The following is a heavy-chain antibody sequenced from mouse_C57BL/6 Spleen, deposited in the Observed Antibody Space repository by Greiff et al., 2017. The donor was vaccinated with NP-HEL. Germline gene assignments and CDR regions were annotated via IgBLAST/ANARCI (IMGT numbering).Heavy chain of an antibody. Sequence: QVQLQQPGAELVKPGASVKLSCKASGYTFTSYWMQWVKQRPGHGLEWIGAIDPSDSYTNYNQKFKGKATLTVDTSSSTAYMQLSSLTSEDSAVYYCASSTYDGYYTWFAYWGQGTLVTVSA. CDR1: GYTFTSYW. CDR2: IDPSDSYT. CDR3: ASSTYDGYYTWFAY. V-gene: IGHV1-50*01. J-gene: IGHJ3*01. D-gene: IGHD2-3*01.